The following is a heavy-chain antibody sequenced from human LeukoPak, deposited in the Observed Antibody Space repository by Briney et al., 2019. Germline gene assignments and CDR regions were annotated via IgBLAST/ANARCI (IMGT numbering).Heavy chain of an antibody. CDR3: ARGLAVTALGY. CDR1: GFTFSSYE. V-gene: IGHV3-48*03. Sequence: GGSLRLSCAASGFTFSSYEMNWVRQAPGKGLEWVSYISSSGSTIYYADSVKGRFTISRDNAKNSLYLQMNSLRAEDTAVYYCARGLAVTALGYWGQGTLATVSS. J-gene: IGHJ4*02. D-gene: IGHD2-21*02. CDR2: ISSSGSTI.